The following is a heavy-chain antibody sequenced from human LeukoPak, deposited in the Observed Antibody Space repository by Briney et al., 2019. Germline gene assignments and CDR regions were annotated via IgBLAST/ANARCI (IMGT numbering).Heavy chain of an antibody. Sequence: PGGSLRLSCAVSGITLSHYGMSWVRQAPGKGLEWVAGISDSGGNTKYADSVKGRFTISRDNPKNTLYLQMNSVRAEDTAVYFCAKRGVVIRVILVGFHKEAYYFESWGQGALVTVSS. CDR3: AKRGVVIRVILVGFHKEAYYFES. V-gene: IGHV3-23*01. D-gene: IGHD3/OR15-3a*01. J-gene: IGHJ4*02. CDR1: GITLSHYG. CDR2: ISDSGGNT.